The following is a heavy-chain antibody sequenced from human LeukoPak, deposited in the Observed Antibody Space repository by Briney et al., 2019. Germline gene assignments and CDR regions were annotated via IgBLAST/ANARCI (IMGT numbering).Heavy chain of an antibody. CDR3: ARGGYCCGGSCYYNWFDP. V-gene: IGHV4-39*07. CDR2: IYYSGST. Sequence: PSETLSLTCTVSGGSISSSSYYWGWIRQPPGKGLEWIGSIYYSGSTYYNPSLKSRVTISVDTSKNQFSLKLSSVTAADTAVYYCARGGYCCGGSCYYNWFDPWGQGTLVTVSS. D-gene: IGHD2-15*01. J-gene: IGHJ5*02. CDR1: GGSISSSSYY.